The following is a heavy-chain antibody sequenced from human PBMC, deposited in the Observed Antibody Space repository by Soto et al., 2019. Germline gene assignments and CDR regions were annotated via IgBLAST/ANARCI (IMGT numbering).Heavy chain of an antibody. Sequence: QPLTCALCGGKIVDIDGRRWVSQPPGEGLEWIGEIYHSGSTNYNPSLKSRVTISVDKSKNQFSLKLSSVTAADTAVYYCARSPDSSGYYPRWYYYGMDVWGQGTTVTVSS. V-gene: IGHV4-4*02. CDR3: ARSPDSSGYYPRWYYYGMDV. CDR1: GGKIVDIDG. D-gene: IGHD3-22*01. J-gene: IGHJ6*02. CDR2: IYHSGST.